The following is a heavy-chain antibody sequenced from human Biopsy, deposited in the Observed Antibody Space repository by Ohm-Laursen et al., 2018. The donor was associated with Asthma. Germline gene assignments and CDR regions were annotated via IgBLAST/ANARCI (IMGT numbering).Heavy chain of an antibody. CDR2: ISVYNGNT. CDR3: ARAVDYSHYYGIDV. D-gene: IGHD3-10*01. CDR1: GYTFNSAG. J-gene: IGHJ6*02. V-gene: IGHV1-18*01. Sequence: SSVKASCKASGYTFNSAGITWVRQAPGQGLEWMGWISVYNGNTKVAQKLQDRVTMITDTSTSTAYMELRSLRSDDTAVYFCARAVDYSHYYGIDVWGQGTTATVS.